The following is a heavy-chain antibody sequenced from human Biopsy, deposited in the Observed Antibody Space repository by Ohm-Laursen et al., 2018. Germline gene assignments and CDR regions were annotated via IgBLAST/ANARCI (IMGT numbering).Heavy chain of an antibody. Sequence: LRLSCAASGFTFSDYYMSWIRQAPGKGLEWISYLSSRGSNIYYADSVKGRFTVSRDNANNSLFLQMNSLRAEDTAVYYCARFPDFWSGYYVDSWGQGTLVTVSS. CDR1: GFTFSDYY. CDR2: LSSRGSNI. J-gene: IGHJ4*02. CDR3: ARFPDFWSGYYVDS. V-gene: IGHV3-11*01. D-gene: IGHD3-3*01.